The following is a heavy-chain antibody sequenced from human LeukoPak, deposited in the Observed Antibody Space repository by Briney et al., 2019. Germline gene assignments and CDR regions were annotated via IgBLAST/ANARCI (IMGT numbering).Heavy chain of an antibody. CDR2: INDESSDI. J-gene: IGHJ4*02. CDR1: GFTFSLYA. D-gene: IGHD2-2*01. V-gene: IGHV3-21*05. Sequence: GGSLRLSCAASGFTFSLYAMNWVCQAPGKGLEWVSYINDESSDIHYAGSVRGRFTISRDDARQTLYLQLSSLRVEDTAVYYCARDTFQPGLIDSWGQGTLVTVSS. CDR3: ARDTFQPGLIDS.